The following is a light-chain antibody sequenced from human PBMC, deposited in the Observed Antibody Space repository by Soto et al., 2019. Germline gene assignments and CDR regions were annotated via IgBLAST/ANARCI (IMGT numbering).Light chain of an antibody. CDR2: DAS. J-gene: IGKJ1*01. Sequence: DIQMTQSPSTLSASVGDRVTITCRASQSIRYWLAWYQHKPGRAPKLLIYDASTLESGVPTRFSGSGSGTKFTLTIASLQPDDFATYYCQQYETFSGTFGPGTKVDIK. CDR3: QQYETFSGT. V-gene: IGKV1-5*01. CDR1: QSIRYW.